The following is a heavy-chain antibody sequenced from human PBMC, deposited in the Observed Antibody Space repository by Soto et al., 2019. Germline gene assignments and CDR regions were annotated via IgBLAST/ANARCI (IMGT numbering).Heavy chain of an antibody. CDR3: ASITGTLRYYYYYYMDV. D-gene: IGHD1-20*01. J-gene: IGHJ6*03. Sequence: TSETLSLTCAVYGGSFSGYYWSWIRQPPGKGLEWIGEINHSGSTNYNPSLKSRVTISVDTSKNQFSLKLSSVTAADTAVYYCASITGTLRYYYYYYMDVWGKGTTVTVSS. V-gene: IGHV4-34*01. CDR1: GGSFSGYY. CDR2: INHSGST.